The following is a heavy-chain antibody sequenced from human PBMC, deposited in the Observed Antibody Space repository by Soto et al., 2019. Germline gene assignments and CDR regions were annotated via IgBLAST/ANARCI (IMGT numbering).Heavy chain of an antibody. J-gene: IGHJ6*02. V-gene: IGHV3-7*03. Sequence: EVQLVESGGGLVQPGGSLRLSCAASGFTFSSYWMSWVRQAPGKGLEWVANIKQDGSEKYYVDSVKGRFTISRDNAKNSLYLKIKSLRAEDTAVYYCTRDFGGYSYAPYYYYYGMDVWGQGTTVTVSS. D-gene: IGHD5-18*01. CDR2: IKQDGSEK. CDR1: GFTFSSYW. CDR3: TRDFGGYSYAPYYYYYGMDV.